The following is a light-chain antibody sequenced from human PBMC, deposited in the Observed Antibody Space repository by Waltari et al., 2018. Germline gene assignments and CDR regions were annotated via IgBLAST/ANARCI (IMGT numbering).Light chain of an antibody. Sequence: DIQMTQSPSSVSASVGDTVTITCRASQDISNQLTWYQQKPGKAPKFPIYEASTLESGVPSRFSGSGSGTDFTLTVRSLQPEDFATYYCQETNTFPITFGQGTRLEIK. J-gene: IGKJ5*01. CDR1: QDISNQ. V-gene: IGKV1D-12*01. CDR3: QETNTFPIT. CDR2: EAS.